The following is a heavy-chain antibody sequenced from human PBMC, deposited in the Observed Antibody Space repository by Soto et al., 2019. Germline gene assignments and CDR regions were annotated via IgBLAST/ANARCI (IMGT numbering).Heavy chain of an antibody. D-gene: IGHD2-15*01. CDR1: GFTFSSYS. CDR2: ISSSSSYI. V-gene: IGHV3-21*01. J-gene: IGHJ4*02. CDR3: AREPNEYCSGGSCYPD. Sequence: GGSLRLSCAASGFTFSSYSMNWVRQAPGKGLEWVSSISSSSSYIYYADSVKGRFTISRDNAKNSLYLQMNSLRAEDTAVYYCAREPNEYCSGGSCYPDWGQGTLVTVSS.